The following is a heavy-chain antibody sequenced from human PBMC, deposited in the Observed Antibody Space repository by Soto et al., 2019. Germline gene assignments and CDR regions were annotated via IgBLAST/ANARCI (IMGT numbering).Heavy chain of an antibody. Sequence: EVHLLESGEALVQAGGSLRLSCAASVFTFSNFAMSCVRQAPGKGLEWVSVISGSGDNKDHAGSVKGRYTITRANPKNTLYLQMNGLRAEDTDVYYCGKGREYDLKGAPFRIVQYYFYYMDVWCKGTTVTVSS. D-gene: IGHD3-3*01. V-gene: IGHV3-23*01. CDR1: VFTFSNFA. CDR2: ISGSGDNK. CDR3: GKGREYDLKGAPFRIVQYYFYYMDV. J-gene: IGHJ6*03.